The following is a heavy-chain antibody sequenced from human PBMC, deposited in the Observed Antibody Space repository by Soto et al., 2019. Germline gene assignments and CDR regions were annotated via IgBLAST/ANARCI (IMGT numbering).Heavy chain of an antibody. CDR1: GFTFSTYA. CDR2: MSFDGNNK. J-gene: IGHJ6*02. D-gene: IGHD3-3*01. Sequence: PEGTLRLSCAASGFTFSTYAMHWVWHAPGQGLERVALMSFDGNNKSYADPVKGRLTTARDTSKDTLYLLVNSLRAADAAVYYFAREHRRSSGYYYGMDVWGQGTTVTVSS. CDR3: AREHRRSSGYYYGMDV. V-gene: IGHV3-30-3*01.